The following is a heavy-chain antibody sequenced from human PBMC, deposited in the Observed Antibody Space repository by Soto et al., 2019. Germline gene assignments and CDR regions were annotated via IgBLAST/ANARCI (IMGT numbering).Heavy chain of an antibody. CDR1: GGSLSSSSYY. J-gene: IGHJ6*02. V-gene: IGHV4-39*01. CDR2: IYYSGST. CDR3: AGSYYDFWSGPNPRYYYYGMDV. Sequence: ASETLSLTCTVSGGSLSSSSYYLGWVRQPPGKGLGWVGSIYYSGSTYYNPSLKSRVTISVDTSKNQFSLRLSSVTAADTAVYYCAGSYYDFWSGPNPRYYYYGMDVWGQGTTVTVSS. D-gene: IGHD3-3*01.